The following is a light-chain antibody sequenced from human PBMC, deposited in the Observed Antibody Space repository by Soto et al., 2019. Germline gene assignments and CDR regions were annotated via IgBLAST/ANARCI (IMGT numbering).Light chain of an antibody. CDR1: QNINNY. Sequence: DIQMTQSPSSLSASVGDRVTITCQASQNINNYLNWYQQKPGRAPKLLIYDASNLEAGVPSRFRGSGSGTDFTFTISRLQPEDIATYYCQQYENPLTFGQGTRLEIK. V-gene: IGKV1-33*01. J-gene: IGKJ5*01. CDR3: QQYENPLT. CDR2: DAS.